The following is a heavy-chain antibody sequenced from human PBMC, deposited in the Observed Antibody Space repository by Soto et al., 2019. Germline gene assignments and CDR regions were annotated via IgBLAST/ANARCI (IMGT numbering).Heavy chain of an antibody. CDR1: GFIFSDYY. CDR3: AKMSSENYYDPVFS. J-gene: IGHJ4*02. V-gene: IGHV3-11*01. CDR2: ISSSGNTI. D-gene: IGHD3-22*01. Sequence: QVQLVESGGGLVKTGGALRLACGASGFIFSDYYMSWVRQAPGKGLEWGAYISSSGNTIYYAESVKGLFTISRHNAKNSVFLQMNSLRAEDTALYFCAKMSSENYYDPVFSWGQGTLVTVSS.